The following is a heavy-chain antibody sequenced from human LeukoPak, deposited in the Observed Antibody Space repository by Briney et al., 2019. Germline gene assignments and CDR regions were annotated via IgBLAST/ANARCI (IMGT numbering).Heavy chain of an antibody. CDR2: IYSGGST. CDR1: GFTVSSNY. CDR3: ARGSPELSWDY. D-gene: IGHD3-10*01. V-gene: IGHV3-53*01. Sequence: GGSLRLSCAASGFTVSSNYMSWVRQAPGKGLEWVSVIYSGGSTYYADSVKGRFTISRDNSKNTLYLQMNGLRAEDTAVYYCARGSPELSWDYWGQGTLVTVSS. J-gene: IGHJ4*02.